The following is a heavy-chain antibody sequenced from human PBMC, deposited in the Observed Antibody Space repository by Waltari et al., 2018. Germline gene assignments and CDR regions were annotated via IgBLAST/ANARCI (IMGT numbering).Heavy chain of an antibody. J-gene: IGHJ4*02. Sequence: VRQAPGQGLEWMGGIIPIFGTANYAQKFQGRVTITTDESTSTAYMELSSLRSEDTAVYYCARGSTSGYYDSSGYYFDYWGQGTLVTVSS. CDR3: ARGSTSGYYDSSGYYFDY. V-gene: IGHV1-69*05. CDR2: IIPIFGTA. D-gene: IGHD3-22*01.